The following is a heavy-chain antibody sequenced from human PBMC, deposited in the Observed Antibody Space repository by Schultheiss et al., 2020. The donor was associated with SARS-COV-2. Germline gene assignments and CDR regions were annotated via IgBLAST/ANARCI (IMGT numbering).Heavy chain of an antibody. Sequence: SETLSLTCTVSGGSVSNNYNYWHWIRQTPGNGLEWIGYIYYSGSTIYNPSLGSRVTLSLDKAKKQFSLNLTSVTAADTAVYYCARRQGYCSSTSCYSGGMDVWGQGTTVTVSS. CDR1: GGSVSNNYNY. J-gene: IGHJ6*02. CDR2: IYYSGST. V-gene: IGHV4-61*01. CDR3: ARRQGYCSSTSCYSGGMDV. D-gene: IGHD2-2*01.